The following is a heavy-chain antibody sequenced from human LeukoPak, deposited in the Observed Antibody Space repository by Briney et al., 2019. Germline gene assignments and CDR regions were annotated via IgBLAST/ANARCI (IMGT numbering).Heavy chain of an antibody. CDR2: INPTGGST. CDR1: GYTFTPYF. Sequence: GASVKVSCKASGYTFTPYFIHWVRQAPGQGLEWMGIINPTGGSTTYAQKFQGRITVTRDMSTSTVYMELGSLTSEDTAVYYCARDRVIVGGTATYNFDHWGQGTLVTVSS. J-gene: IGHJ4*02. V-gene: IGHV1-46*01. CDR3: ARDRVIVGGTATYNFDH. D-gene: IGHD1-14*01.